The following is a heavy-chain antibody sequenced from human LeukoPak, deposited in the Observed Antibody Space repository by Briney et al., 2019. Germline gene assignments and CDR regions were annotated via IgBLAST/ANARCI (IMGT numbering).Heavy chain of an antibody. J-gene: IGHJ4*02. Sequence: PGGSLRLSCAASGFTVSSNYMSWVRQAPGKGLEWVSVIYSGGSTYYADSVKGRFTISRDNSKNTLYLQMNSLRAEDTAVYYCAKDRDILTGYPEIFDYWGQGTLVTVSS. D-gene: IGHD3-9*01. V-gene: IGHV3-53*01. CDR2: IYSGGST. CDR3: AKDRDILTGYPEIFDY. CDR1: GFTVSSNY.